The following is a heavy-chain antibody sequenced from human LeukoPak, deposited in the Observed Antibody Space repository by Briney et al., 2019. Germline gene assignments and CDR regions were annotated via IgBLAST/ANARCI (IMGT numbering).Heavy chain of an antibody. CDR3: AKVGLGADYYGSGSYYHPVDY. J-gene: IGHJ4*02. CDR1: GFTFSSYA. D-gene: IGHD3-10*01. CDR2: ISGSGGTT. Sequence: GGSLRLSCAASGFTFSSYAMNWVRQAPGKGLEWVSTISGSGGTTYYADSVKGRFTISRDNSKNTLYLQMNSLRAEDTAVYYCAKVGLGADYYGSGSYYHPVDYWGQGTLVTVSS. V-gene: IGHV3-23*01.